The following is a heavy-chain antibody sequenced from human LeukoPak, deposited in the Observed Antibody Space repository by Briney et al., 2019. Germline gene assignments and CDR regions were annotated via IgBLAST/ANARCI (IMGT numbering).Heavy chain of an antibody. CDR1: GYTFTSYG. Sequence: ASVKVSCKASGYTFTSYGISWVRQAPGQGLEWMGWISAYNGNTNYAQKLQGRVTMTTDTSTSTAYMELSSLRSEDTAVYYCVLIEYYFDYWGQGTLVTVSS. CDR3: VLIEYYFDY. V-gene: IGHV1-18*01. J-gene: IGHJ4*02. CDR2: ISAYNGNT.